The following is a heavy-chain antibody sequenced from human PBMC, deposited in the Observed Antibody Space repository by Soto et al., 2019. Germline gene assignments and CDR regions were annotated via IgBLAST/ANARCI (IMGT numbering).Heavy chain of an antibody. CDR2: IIPIFGTA. V-gene: IGHV1-69*01. J-gene: IGHJ4*02. D-gene: IGHD3-10*01. CDR3: ARGGRISVTMVRGVLDY. Sequence: QVQLVQSGAEVKKPGSSVKVSCKASVGTFSSYAITLVLQAPGQGLEWLGGIIPIFGTANYAQKFQCRVTITADESTSKAYMELRSLSSEATAVYYCARGGRISVTMVRGVLDYWGQGTLVTVSS. CDR1: VGTFSSYA.